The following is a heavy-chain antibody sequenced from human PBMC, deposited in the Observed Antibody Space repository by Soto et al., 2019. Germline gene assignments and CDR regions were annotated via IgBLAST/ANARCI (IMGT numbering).Heavy chain of an antibody. CDR2: FYYPGST. CDR1: GGSTSSGSYY. Sequence: PETFSLTCAASGGSTSSGSYYGGWIRLPQGKGGEGIGIFYYPGSTSYTPPLKSRVTISVDTSKTHFPLKLNSVTAAEPVFYYCARDYRPKNWFDPWGQGTLVTVSS. D-gene: IGHD3-16*02. V-gene: IGHV4-39*02. J-gene: IGHJ5*02. CDR3: ARDYRPKNWFDP.